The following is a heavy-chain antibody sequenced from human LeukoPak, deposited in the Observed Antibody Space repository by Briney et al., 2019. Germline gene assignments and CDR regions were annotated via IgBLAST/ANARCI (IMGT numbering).Heavy chain of an antibody. J-gene: IGHJ4*02. CDR2: IKQDGSEK. V-gene: IGHV3-7*01. Sequence: HPGGSLRLSCAASGFTFSSYWMSWVRQAPGKGLEWVANIKQDGSEKYYVDSVKGRFTISRDNAKNSLYLQMNCLRAEDTAVYYCARVSRRADYGDYFDFFDYWGQGTLVTVSS. CDR3: ARVSRRADYGDYFDFFDY. CDR1: GFTFSSYW. D-gene: IGHD4-17*01.